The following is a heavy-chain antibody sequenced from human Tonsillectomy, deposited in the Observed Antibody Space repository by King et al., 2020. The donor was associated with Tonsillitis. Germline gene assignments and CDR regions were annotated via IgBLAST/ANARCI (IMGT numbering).Heavy chain of an antibody. CDR2: IYYSGST. CDR3: ATDPPDSAGPTAHFDY. J-gene: IGHJ4*02. CDR1: GGSISRYY. D-gene: IGHD6-19*01. V-gene: IGHV4-59*01. Sequence: VQLQESGPGLVKPSETLSLTCTVSGGSISRYYWNWIRQPPGKGLEWIGYIYYSGSTKYNPSLESRVTISLDTSKNQFSLRLNSVTAADTAVHYCATDPPDSAGPTAHFDYWGPGTLVTVSS.